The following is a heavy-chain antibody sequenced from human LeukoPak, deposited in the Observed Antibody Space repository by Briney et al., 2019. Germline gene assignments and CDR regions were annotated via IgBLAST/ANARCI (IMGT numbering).Heavy chain of an antibody. Sequence: PSETLSLTCAVYGGSFSGHYWSWIRQPPGKGLEWIGEINPSGSTNYNPFLKSRVTVSVDTSKNQFSLKLSSVTAADTAVYYCARVYGSGSYYRYWGQGTLVTVSS. V-gene: IGHV4-34*01. CDR3: ARVYGSGSYYRY. D-gene: IGHD3-10*01. CDR2: INPSGST. CDR1: GGSFSGHY. J-gene: IGHJ4*02.